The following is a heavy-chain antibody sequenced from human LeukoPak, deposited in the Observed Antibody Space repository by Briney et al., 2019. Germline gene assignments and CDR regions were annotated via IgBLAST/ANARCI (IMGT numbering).Heavy chain of an antibody. CDR1: GFTFSSYS. Sequence: GGSLRLSCAASGFTFSSYSMNWFRRAPGKGLEGVSYISSSSSTIYYADSVKGRFTISRDNAKNSLYLQMNSLRAEDTAVYYCAELGTMIGGVWGKGTTVTIPS. D-gene: IGHD3-10*02. CDR3: AELGTMIGGV. CDR2: ISSSSSTI. J-gene: IGHJ6*04. V-gene: IGHV3-48*04.